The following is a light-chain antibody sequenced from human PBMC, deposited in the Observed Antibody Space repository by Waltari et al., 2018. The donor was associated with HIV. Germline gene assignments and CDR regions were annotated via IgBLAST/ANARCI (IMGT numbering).Light chain of an antibody. V-gene: IGLV1-51*01. CDR1: SSNIGNNY. CDR3: GTWDTSLSAVV. J-gene: IGLJ2*01. CDR2: DNN. Sequence: QSVLTQPPSVSAAPGQKVSISCSGSSSNIGNNYVSWYQQLPGTAPKLLIYDNNKRPSGFPDRFSGSKSGTSATLGITGLQTGDEADYYCGTWDTSLSAVVFGGGAKLTVL.